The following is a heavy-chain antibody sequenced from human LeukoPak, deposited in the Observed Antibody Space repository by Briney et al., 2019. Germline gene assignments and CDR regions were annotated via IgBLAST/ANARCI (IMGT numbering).Heavy chain of an antibody. V-gene: IGHV3-7*01. CDR2: IKHDGSEK. J-gene: IGHJ4*02. CDR1: GFPFDRYW. CDR3: ARQPIYEAYFDF. Sequence: GGALRLSCVASGFPFDRYWMSWVRQAPGKGLEWVANIKHDGSEKNFVDSVKGRFTISRDNAENSLFLQMNSLRADDTAVYFCARQPIYEAYFDFWGQGTLVTVSS. D-gene: IGHD3-16*01.